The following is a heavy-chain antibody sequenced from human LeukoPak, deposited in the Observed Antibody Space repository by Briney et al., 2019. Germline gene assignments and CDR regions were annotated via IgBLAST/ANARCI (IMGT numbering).Heavy chain of an antibody. D-gene: IGHD3-10*01. CDR3: AKDGLLWFGDRTPHGWFDP. Sequence: GGSLRLSCAASGFTFSSYGMHWVRQAPGKGLEWVAVISYDGSNKYYADSVKGRFTISRDNSKNTLYLQMNSLRAEDTAVYYCAKDGLLWFGDRTPHGWFDPWGQGTLVTVSS. CDR2: ISYDGSNK. V-gene: IGHV3-30*18. CDR1: GFTFSSYG. J-gene: IGHJ5*02.